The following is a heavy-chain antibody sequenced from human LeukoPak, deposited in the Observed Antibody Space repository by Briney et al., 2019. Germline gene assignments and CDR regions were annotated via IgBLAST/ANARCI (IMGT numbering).Heavy chain of an antibody. CDR2: IIPIDGTA. CDR3: ARDPGAPVRAFDV. D-gene: IGHD3-10*01. Sequence: SVKVSCKASRDTFTKCTFSWVRQAPGQGLEWMGGIIPIDGTANFGQKFQGRVTITADESTSTAYMELSSLRSEDTAIYYCARDPGAPVRAFDVWGQGTMVTVSS. CDR1: RDTFTKCT. V-gene: IGHV1-69*13. J-gene: IGHJ3*01.